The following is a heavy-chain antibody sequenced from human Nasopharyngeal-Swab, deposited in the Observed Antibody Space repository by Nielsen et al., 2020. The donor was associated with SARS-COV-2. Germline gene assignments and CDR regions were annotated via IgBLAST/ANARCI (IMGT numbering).Heavy chain of an antibody. CDR3: ARASAGNYDFWSGPTFDY. D-gene: IGHD3-3*01. Sequence: VRQAPGKGLEWVSSISSSSSYIYYADSVKGRFTISRDNAKNSLYLQMNSLRAEDTAEYYCARASAGNYDFWSGPTFDYWGQGTLVTVSS. V-gene: IGHV3-21*01. J-gene: IGHJ4*02. CDR2: ISSSSSYI.